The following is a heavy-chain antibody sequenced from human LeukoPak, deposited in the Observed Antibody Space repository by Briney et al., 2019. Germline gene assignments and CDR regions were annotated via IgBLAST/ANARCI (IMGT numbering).Heavy chain of an antibody. CDR3: ARGGSGWWPFDY. D-gene: IGHD6-19*01. J-gene: IGHJ4*02. V-gene: IGHV1-18*01. CDR1: GYTFTSYG. CDR2: LSAYNANT. Sequence: ASVKVSCKATGYTFTSYGISWVRQVPGQGLEWMGWLSAYNANTNYAQNLQGRVTLTTDTSTYTAYMELRGLRSDDTAVYYCARGGSGWWPFDYWGQGTLVTVSS.